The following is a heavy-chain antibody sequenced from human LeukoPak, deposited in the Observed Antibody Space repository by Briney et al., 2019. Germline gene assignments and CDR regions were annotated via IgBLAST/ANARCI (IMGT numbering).Heavy chain of an antibody. D-gene: IGHD3-22*01. J-gene: IGHJ4*02. CDR1: GFTFSSYA. Sequence: GGSLRLSCAASGFTFSSYAMSWVRQAPGKGLEWVSAISGSGGSTYYADSVKGRFTISRDNAKNSLYLQMNSLRVEDTAVYYCARDDRAYYYDSSGYYSYYFDYWGQGTLVTVSS. CDR2: ISGSGGST. V-gene: IGHV3-23*01. CDR3: ARDDRAYYYDSSGYYSYYFDY.